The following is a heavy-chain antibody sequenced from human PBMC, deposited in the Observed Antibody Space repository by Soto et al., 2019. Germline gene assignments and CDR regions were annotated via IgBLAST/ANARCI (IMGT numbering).Heavy chain of an antibody. J-gene: IGHJ6*02. V-gene: IGHV1-18*04. CDR3: ARRYSSSSFLAYYYYGMDA. D-gene: IGHD6-6*01. CDR1: GYTFTSYG. Sequence: GASVKVSCKASGYTFTSYGISWVRQAPGQGLEWMGWISAYNGNTNYAQKLQGRVTMTTDTSTSTAYMELRSLRSDDTAVYYCARRYSSSSFLAYYYYGMDAWGQGTTVTVSS. CDR2: ISAYNGNT.